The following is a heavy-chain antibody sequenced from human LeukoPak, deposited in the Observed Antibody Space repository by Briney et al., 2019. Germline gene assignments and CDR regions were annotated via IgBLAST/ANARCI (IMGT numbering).Heavy chain of an antibody. J-gene: IGHJ4*02. D-gene: IGHD2-15*01. Sequence: ASVKVSCKASGYTFTGYYMHWVRQAPGQGLEWMGWINPYSGDTNYAQKFQGRVTMTRDTSITTAYMDLSRLKSDDTAVYYCARASVENTLRIDDYWGQGTLVTVSS. CDR3: ARASVENTLRIDDY. CDR2: INPYSGDT. CDR1: GYTFTGYY. V-gene: IGHV1-2*02.